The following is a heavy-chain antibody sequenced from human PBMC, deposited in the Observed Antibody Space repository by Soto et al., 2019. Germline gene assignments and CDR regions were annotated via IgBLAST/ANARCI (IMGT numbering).Heavy chain of an antibody. V-gene: IGHV3-30*04. Sequence: GGSLRLSCAASGFTFSSYAMHWVRQAPGKGLEWVAVISYDGRNKYYADYVKDQFTISRDNSKKTLNLKMKSLKAKDTAVYYCARDLMSGNGMDVWGQGTTVTVSS. CDR1: GFTFSSYA. J-gene: IGHJ6*02. CDR2: ISYDGRNK. D-gene: IGHD6-25*01. CDR3: ARDLMSGNGMDV.